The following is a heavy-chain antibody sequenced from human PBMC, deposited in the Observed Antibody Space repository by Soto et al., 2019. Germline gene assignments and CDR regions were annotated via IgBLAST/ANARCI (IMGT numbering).Heavy chain of an antibody. Sequence: ASVKVSCKASGFTFTSSAVQWVRQARGQRLEWIEWIVVGSGNTNYAQKFQERVTITGDMSTSTAYMELSSLRSEDTAVYYCAAEMPGGEIWFDPWGQGTLVTVSS. CDR1: GFTFTSSA. CDR2: IVVGSGNT. CDR3: AAEMPGGEIWFDP. V-gene: IGHV1-58*01. D-gene: IGHD2-21*01. J-gene: IGHJ5*02.